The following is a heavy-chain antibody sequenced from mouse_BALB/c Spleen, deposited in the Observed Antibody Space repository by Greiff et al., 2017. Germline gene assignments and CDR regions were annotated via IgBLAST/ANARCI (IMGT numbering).Heavy chain of an antibody. CDR3: ARGGDYDY. CDR1: GFNIKDTY. CDR2: IDPANGHT. J-gene: IGHJ2*01. Sequence: VQLQQSGAELVKPGASVKLSCTASGFNIKDTYMHWVKQRPEQGLEWIGRIDPANGHTKYDPKFQGKATITADTSSNTAYLQLSSLTSEDTAVYYGARGGDYDYWGQGTTLTVSS. V-gene: IGHV14-3*02. D-gene: IGHD2-4*01.